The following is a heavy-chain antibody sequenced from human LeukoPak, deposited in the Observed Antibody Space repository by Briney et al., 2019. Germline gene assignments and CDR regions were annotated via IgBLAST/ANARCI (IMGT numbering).Heavy chain of an antibody. Sequence: GGSLRLSCTASESTFSDYAMQWVRQAPGKGLEWVAVIWHDEGKGFYADSVKGRFTISRDNSQNILYLQMNSLRAEDSAVYYCARDMRLHYYYYGMDVWGQGTTVTVSS. D-gene: IGHD2-15*01. V-gene: IGHV3-33*01. J-gene: IGHJ6*02. CDR1: ESTFSDYA. CDR3: ARDMRLHYYYYGMDV. CDR2: IWHDEGKG.